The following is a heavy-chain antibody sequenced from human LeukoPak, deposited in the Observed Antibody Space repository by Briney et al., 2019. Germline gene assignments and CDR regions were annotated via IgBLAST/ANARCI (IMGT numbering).Heavy chain of an antibody. V-gene: IGHV4-4*07. D-gene: IGHD6-19*01. CDR1: GGSISSYY. CDR3: ARDHGGGWHSYLDD. CDR2: IYTSGST. Sequence: SETLSLTCTVSGGSISSYYWNWIRQPAGKGLEWIGRIYTSGSTNYNPSLKSRVTMSVDTSKNQFSLQLNSVTPEDTAVYYCARDHGGGWHSYLDDWGQGTLVTVSS. J-gene: IGHJ4*02.